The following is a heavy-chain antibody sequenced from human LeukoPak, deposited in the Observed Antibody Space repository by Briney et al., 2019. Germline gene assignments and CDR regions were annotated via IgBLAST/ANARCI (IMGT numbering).Heavy chain of an antibody. CDR2: INEDGSTT. D-gene: IGHD1-26*01. Sequence: GGSLRLSCAASGFTFSSNWMHWVRQAPGKGLVWVSRINEDGSTTNYADSVKGRSTIFRDNAKDTLYLQMNSLRAEDTAVYYCVRDLGGRSGHWGQGTLVTVSS. J-gene: IGHJ4*02. CDR3: VRDLGGRSGH. V-gene: IGHV3-74*01. CDR1: GFTFSSNW.